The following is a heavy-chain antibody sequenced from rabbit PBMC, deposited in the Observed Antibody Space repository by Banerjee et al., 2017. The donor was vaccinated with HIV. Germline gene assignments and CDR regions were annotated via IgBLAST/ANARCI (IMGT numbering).Heavy chain of an antibody. CDR3: ARDLAGVIGWNFNL. J-gene: IGHJ4*01. V-gene: IGHV1S45*01. CDR1: GFDFRRYYM. CDR2: IYASEGSA. Sequence: QEQLKESGGGLVQPGGTLKLSCKASGFDFRRYYMSWVRQAPGKGLEWIGIIYASEGSADYASWVNGRFTISRTSSTTVTLQMTSLTAADTASYFCARDLAGVIGWNFNLWGPGTLVTVS. D-gene: IGHD4-1*01.